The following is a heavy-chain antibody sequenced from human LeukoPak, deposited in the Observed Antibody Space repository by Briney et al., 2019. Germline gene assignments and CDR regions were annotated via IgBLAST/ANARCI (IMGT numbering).Heavy chain of an antibody. CDR2: ISYDGSNK. D-gene: IGHD1-7*01. V-gene: IGHV3-30-3*01. Sequence: GRSQRLSCAASGFTFSSYAMHWVRQAPGKGLEWVAVISYDGSNKYYADSVKGRFTISRDNSKNTLYLQMNSLRAEDTAVYYCARDHKLELLYYYYGMDVWGQGTTVTVSS. CDR3: ARDHKLELLYYYYGMDV. CDR1: GFTFSSYA. J-gene: IGHJ6*02.